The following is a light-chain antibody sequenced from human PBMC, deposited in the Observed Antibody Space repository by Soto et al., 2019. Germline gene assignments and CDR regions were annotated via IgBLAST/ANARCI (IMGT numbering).Light chain of an antibody. J-gene: IGKJ1*01. CDR3: QQYNSET. V-gene: IGKV1-5*01. Sequence: DIQMTQSPSTLSASVGDRVTITCRASQSISSWLAWYQQKPGKAPKLLIYDASSLESGVPSRFSGSGSGTEFPLTISSLQPDDFATYYCQQYNSETFGQGTKVEIK. CDR1: QSISSW. CDR2: DAS.